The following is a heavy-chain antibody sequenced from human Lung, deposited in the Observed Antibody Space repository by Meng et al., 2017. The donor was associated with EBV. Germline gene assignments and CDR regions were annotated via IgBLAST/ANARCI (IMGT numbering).Heavy chain of an antibody. Sequence: AEVKKPGASVKVSCKASGYTLASYVINWVRQGTGQGLEWMGWMNPKRGNTGYAQKFQGRVTMTRNTSISTAYMELSSLRSGDTAVYYCARALGRFDPWGQGTLVTVSS. CDR2: MNPKRGNT. D-gene: IGHD3-16*01. CDR1: GYTLASYV. J-gene: IGHJ5*02. V-gene: IGHV1-8*01. CDR3: ARALGRFDP.